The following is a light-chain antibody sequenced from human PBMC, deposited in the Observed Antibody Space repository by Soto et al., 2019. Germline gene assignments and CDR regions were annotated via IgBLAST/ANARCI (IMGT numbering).Light chain of an antibody. Sequence: QSVLTQPASVSGSPGQSITISCTGTSSDVGSYTLVSWYQQHPGTAPKLMIYEVSNRPSGVSNRFSGSKSGNTASLTISGLQAEDEADYYCSSYTRSTTWVLGGGTKLTVL. CDR1: SSDVGSYTL. CDR2: EVS. J-gene: IGLJ3*02. CDR3: SSYTRSTTWV. V-gene: IGLV2-14*02.